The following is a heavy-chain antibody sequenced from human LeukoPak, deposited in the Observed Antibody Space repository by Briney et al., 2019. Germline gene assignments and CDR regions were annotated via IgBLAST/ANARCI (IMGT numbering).Heavy chain of an antibody. Sequence: GGSLRLSCVASGFSFNNYAMYWVRQAPGKGLEWVAVISYDGSHKYFADSVKGRFTISRDTSKYTLYLQMNSLKPEDSALYYCARDSAEGIAVDRYSWFDPWGAGTLVTVSS. CDR1: GFSFNNYA. J-gene: IGHJ5*02. D-gene: IGHD6-19*01. CDR3: ARDSAEGIAVDRYSWFDP. V-gene: IGHV3-30*14. CDR2: ISYDGSHK.